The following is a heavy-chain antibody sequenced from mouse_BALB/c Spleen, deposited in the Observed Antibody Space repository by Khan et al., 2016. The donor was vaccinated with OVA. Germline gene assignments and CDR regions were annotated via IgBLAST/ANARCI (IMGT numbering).Heavy chain of an antibody. J-gene: IGHJ3*01. Sequence: VQLKQSGPSLVKPSQTLSLTCSVTGDSITSGYWNWIRKFPGNKLEYMGYISYSGNTYYNPSLKSRISIPRDTSQNQTYLQLNSVPTEDTATYYCACELRGLAYGGQGTLVTVSA. V-gene: IGHV3-8*02. CDR3: ACELRGLAY. CDR1: GDSITSGY. CDR2: ISYSGNT. D-gene: IGHD1-1*01.